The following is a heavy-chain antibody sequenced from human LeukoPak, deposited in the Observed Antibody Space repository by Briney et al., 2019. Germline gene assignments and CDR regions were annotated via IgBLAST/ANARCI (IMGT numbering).Heavy chain of an antibody. J-gene: IGHJ4*02. CDR3: ARGAWNDDYGDYDLDY. CDR2: INHRTNT. V-gene: IGHV4-34*01. Sequence: SETLSLTCAVYGGSFSGYYWSWIRQPLGKGLEWIGEINHRTNTNYNPSLKRRVTISVDTSKNQFSLKVRSATAADTAVYYCARGAWNDDYGDYDLDYWGQGALVTVSS. CDR1: GGSFSGYY. D-gene: IGHD4-17*01.